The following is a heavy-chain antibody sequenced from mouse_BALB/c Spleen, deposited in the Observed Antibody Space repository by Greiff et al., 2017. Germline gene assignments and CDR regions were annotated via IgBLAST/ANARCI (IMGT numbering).Heavy chain of an antibody. CDR1: GYAFTSYN. D-gene: IGHD3-3*01. CDR3: AREGLGGYFDY. J-gene: IGHJ2*01. CDR2: INPGSGGT. V-gene: IGHV1-54*01. Sequence: VQLQQSGPELVKPGASVKVSCKASGYAFTSYNMYWVKQSHGKSLEWIGVINPGSGGTNYNEKFKGKATLTADKSSSTAYMQLSSLTSDDSAVYFCAREGLGGYFDYWGQGTTLTVSS.